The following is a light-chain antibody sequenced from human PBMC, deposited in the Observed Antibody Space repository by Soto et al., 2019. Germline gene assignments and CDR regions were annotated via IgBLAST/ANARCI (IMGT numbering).Light chain of an antibody. CDR1: SGHSSYI. Sequence: QSVLTQSSSASASLGSSVKLTCTLSSGHSSYIIAWHHQQPGKAPRYLMKLEGSGSYNKGSGVPDRFSGSSSGADRYLTISNLQFEDEANYYCETWDSNTRVFSGGTKVTVL. J-gene: IGLJ2*01. CDR2: LEGSGSY. V-gene: IGLV4-60*02. CDR3: ETWDSNTRV.